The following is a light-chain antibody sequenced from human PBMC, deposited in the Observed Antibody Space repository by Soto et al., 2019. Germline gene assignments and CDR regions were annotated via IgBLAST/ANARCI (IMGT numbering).Light chain of an antibody. CDR2: EVT. J-gene: IGLJ3*02. CDR3: SSFASSNTWV. CDR1: SSDVGVYNY. Sequence: QSVLTQPPSASGSPGQSVTISCTGTSSDVGVYNYVSWYQQHAGKAPKLVIYEVTKRPSGVPDRFSGSKSANTASLTVSGLQAEDEADYYCSSFASSNTWVFGGGTKLTVL. V-gene: IGLV2-8*01.